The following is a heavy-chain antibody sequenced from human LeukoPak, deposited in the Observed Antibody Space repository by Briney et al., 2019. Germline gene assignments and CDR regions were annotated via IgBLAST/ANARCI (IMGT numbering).Heavy chain of an antibody. CDR2: IYYSGST. CDR3: ARVNYYGSGGYYRFDP. J-gene: IGHJ5*02. V-gene: IGHV4-59*01. D-gene: IGHD3-10*01. CDR1: GGSFSSYY. Sequence: SETLSLTCTVSGGSFSSYYWSWIRQPPGKGLEWIGYIYYSGSTNYNPSLKSRVTISVDTSKNQFSLKLSSVTAADTAVYYCARVNYYGSGGYYRFDPWGQGTLVTVSS.